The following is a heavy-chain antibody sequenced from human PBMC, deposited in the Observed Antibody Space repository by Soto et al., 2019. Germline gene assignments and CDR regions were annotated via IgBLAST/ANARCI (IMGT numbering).Heavy chain of an antibody. V-gene: IGHV3-23*01. D-gene: IGHD2-15*01. CDR3: AKGLSRYCSGGSCYSDYDY. CDR2: ISGSGGST. J-gene: IGHJ4*02. CDR1: GFTFSSYA. Sequence: GGSLRLSCAASGFTFSSYAMSWVRQAPGKGLEWVSAISGSGGSTYYADSVKGRFTISRDNSKNTLYLQMNSLRAEDTGVYYWAKGLSRYCSGGSCYSDYDYWGQGTLVTVSS.